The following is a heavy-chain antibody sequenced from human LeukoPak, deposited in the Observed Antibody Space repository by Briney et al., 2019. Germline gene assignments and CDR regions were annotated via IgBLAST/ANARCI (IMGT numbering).Heavy chain of an antibody. CDR1: GFTSSSYA. D-gene: IGHD6-19*01. CDR2: ISYDGSNK. CDR3: ARTYSSGWYSDYGMDV. V-gene: IGHV3-30*04. Sequence: GGSLRLSCAASGFTSSSYAMHWVRQAPGKGLEWVVVISYDGSNKYYADSVKGRFTISRDNSKNTLYLQMNSLRAEDTAVYYCARTYSSGWYSDYGMDVWGKGTTVTVSS. J-gene: IGHJ6*04.